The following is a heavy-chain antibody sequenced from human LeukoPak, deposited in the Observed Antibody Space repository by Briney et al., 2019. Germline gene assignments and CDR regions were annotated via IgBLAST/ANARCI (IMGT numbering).Heavy chain of an antibody. CDR3: ARGVLRSYYYYGMDV. V-gene: IGHV1-69*13. CDR2: IIPIFGTA. J-gene: IGHJ6*02. D-gene: IGHD3-16*01. Sequence: ASVKVSCKASGGTFSSYAISWVRQAPGQGLEWMGGIIPIFGTANYAQKFQGRVTITADESTSTAYMELSSLRSEDTAVYYCARGVLRSYYYYGMDVWGQGTTVTVSS. CDR1: GGTFSSYA.